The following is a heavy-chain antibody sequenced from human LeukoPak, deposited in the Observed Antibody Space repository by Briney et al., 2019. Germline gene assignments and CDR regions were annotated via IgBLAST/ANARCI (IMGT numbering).Heavy chain of an antibody. CDR2: ISSDASTI. D-gene: IGHD3-3*01. Sequence: PGGSLRLSCAASGFTFSYFDMNWVRQAPGKGLEWVSYISSDASTIYYADSVKGRFTISGDNADNSLYLQINNLRPEDTGVYFCARDPVTDRFWSGLYDIDYWGQGTLVTVSS. V-gene: IGHV3-48*01. CDR1: GFTFSYFD. CDR3: ARDPVTDRFWSGLYDIDY. J-gene: IGHJ4*02.